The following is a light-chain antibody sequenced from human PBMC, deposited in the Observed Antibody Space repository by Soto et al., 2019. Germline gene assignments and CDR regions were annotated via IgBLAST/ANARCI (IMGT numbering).Light chain of an antibody. CDR3: LLYYGGAHLV. V-gene: IGLV7-43*01. J-gene: IGLJ3*02. CDR2: TTN. Sequence: QAVVTQEPSLTVSPGGTVTLTCASSTGAVTSGNYPSWFQRKPGQAPRTLIYTTNDKHSWTPARFSGSLLRGRATLTLSGAQPEDEADYYCLLYYGGAHLVFGGGTKVTVL. CDR1: TGAVTSGNY.